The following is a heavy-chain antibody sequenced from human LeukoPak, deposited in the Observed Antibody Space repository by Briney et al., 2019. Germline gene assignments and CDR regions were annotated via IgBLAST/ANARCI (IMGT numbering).Heavy chain of an antibody. Sequence: SETLSLTCTVSGVSISSSYWSWIRQSPGKGLEWIAYIDYSGSTNYNPSLKSRVTISVDTSKKQLSLKLSSVTAADTAVYYCAVLAGTDYYYNMDVWGQGTTVTVSS. V-gene: IGHV4-59*08. CDR2: IDYSGST. CDR3: AVLAGTDYYYNMDV. J-gene: IGHJ6*02. D-gene: IGHD6-19*01. CDR1: GVSISSSY.